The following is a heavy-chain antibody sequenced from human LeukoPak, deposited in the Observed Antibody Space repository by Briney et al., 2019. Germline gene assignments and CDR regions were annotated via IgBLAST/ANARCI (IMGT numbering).Heavy chain of an antibody. D-gene: IGHD3-9*01. J-gene: IGHJ4*02. CDR3: AKSYDILTGYYEAFDY. CDR2: IKQDGSEK. V-gene: IGHV3-7*01. Sequence: GGSLRLSCAASGFTFSSYWMSWVRQAPGKGLEWVANIKQDGSEKYYVDSVKGRFTISRDNAKNSLYLQMNSLRAEDTAVYYCAKSYDILTGYYEAFDYWGQGTLVTVSS. CDR1: GFTFSSYW.